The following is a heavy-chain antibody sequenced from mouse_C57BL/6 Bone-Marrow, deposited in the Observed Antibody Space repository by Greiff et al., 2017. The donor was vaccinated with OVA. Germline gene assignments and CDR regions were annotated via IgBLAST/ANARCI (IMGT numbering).Heavy chain of an antibody. CDR1: GFNIKDDY. V-gene: IGHV14-4*01. CDR3: TTKLRLRDY. Sequence: EVQLQQSGAELVRPGASVKLSCTASGFNIKDDYMHWVKQRPEQGLEWIGWIDPENGDTEYASKFQGKATITADTSSNTAYLQLSSLTSEDTAVYYCTTKLRLRDYWGQGTTLTVSS. D-gene: IGHD3-2*02. J-gene: IGHJ2*01. CDR2: IDPENGDT.